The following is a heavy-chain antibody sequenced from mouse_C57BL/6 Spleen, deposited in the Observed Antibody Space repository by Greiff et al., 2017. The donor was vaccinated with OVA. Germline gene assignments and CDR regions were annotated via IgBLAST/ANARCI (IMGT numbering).Heavy chain of an antibody. J-gene: IGHJ4*01. CDR1: GFTFSSYA. Sequence: EVHLVESGEGLVKPGGSLKLSCAASGFTFSSYAMSWVRQTPEKRLEWVAYISSGGDYIYYADTAKGRFTISRDNSRNTLYLQMSSLKSEDTAMYYCTRGKLTTGEGFYAMDYWGQGTSVTVSS. CDR2: ISSGGDYI. D-gene: IGHD1-1*01. V-gene: IGHV5-9-1*02. CDR3: TRGKLTTGEGFYAMDY.